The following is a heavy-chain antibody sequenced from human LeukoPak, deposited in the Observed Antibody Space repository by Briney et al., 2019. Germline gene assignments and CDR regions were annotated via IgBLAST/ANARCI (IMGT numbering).Heavy chain of an antibody. CDR2: INPSTVYI. J-gene: IGHJ4*02. V-gene: IGHV1-46*01. D-gene: IGHD1-14*01. CDR3: ARENPIKSWDY. Sequence: ASVKVSCKTSGDSFTSYYMHWVRQAPGQGLEWMGVINPSTVYITYAQKFQGRVTMIRDTSTSTVYMELSRLRSEDTAVYYCARENPIKSWDYWGQGTLVTVSS. CDR1: GDSFTSYY.